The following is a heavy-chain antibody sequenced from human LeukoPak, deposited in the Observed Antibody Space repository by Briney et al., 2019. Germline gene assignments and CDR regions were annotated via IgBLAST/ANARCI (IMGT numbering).Heavy chain of an antibody. CDR2: IKSKTDGGTV. CDR3: TTTGNYGSGSYYRSDYYGMDV. V-gene: IGHV3-15*01. Sequence: GGSLRLSCAASGLTFSSYAMSWVRQAPGKGLAWVGRIKSKTDGGTVDYTAPVKGRFTISRDDSQNTLYLHMNSLKTEDTAVYYCTTTGNYGSGSYYRSDYYGMDVWGQGTTVTVSS. J-gene: IGHJ6*02. D-gene: IGHD3-10*01. CDR1: GLTFSSYA.